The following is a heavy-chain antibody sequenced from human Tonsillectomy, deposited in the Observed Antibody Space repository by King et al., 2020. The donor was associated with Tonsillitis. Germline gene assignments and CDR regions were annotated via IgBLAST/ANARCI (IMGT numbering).Heavy chain of an antibody. CDR1: GFAFSAYS. CDR2: ISYDGNYK. J-gene: IGHJ4*02. V-gene: IGHV3-30*18. CDR3: AKVMARWQWLASLND. D-gene: IGHD6-19*01. Sequence: VQLVESGGGVVQPGKSLRLSCAASGFAFSAYSMNWVRQAPGRGLEWVALISYDGNYKCYGDSVKGRFTISRDISRNRLYLEMNSLRPDDTAVYYCAKVMARWQWLASLNDWGQGTRVTVSS.